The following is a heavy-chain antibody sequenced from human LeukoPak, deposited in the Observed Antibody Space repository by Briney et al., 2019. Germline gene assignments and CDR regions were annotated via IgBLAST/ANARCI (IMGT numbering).Heavy chain of an antibody. CDR2: INHSGST. Sequence: SETLSLTCAVYGGSFSGYYWSWIRQPPGKGLEWIGEINHSGSTNYNPSPKSRVTISVDTSKNQFSLKLSSVTAADTAVYYCARRAPTRYCSGGSCYSSYYYYMDVWGKGTTVTVSS. D-gene: IGHD2-15*01. CDR3: ARRAPTRYCSGGSCYSSYYYYMDV. V-gene: IGHV4-34*01. CDR1: GGSFSGYY. J-gene: IGHJ6*03.